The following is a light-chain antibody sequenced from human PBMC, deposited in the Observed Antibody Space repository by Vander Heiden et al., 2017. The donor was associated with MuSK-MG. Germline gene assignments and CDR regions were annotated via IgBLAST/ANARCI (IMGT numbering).Light chain of an antibody. CDR2: KAS. V-gene: IGKV1-5*03. Sequence: DIQMTQSPSTLSASVGDRVTITCRASQSISSWLAWYQQKPGKAPNLLIYKASTLESGVPSRFSGSGSGTEFTLTISSLQPEDFATYYCQQYNSYAATFGQGTRLEIK. CDR1: QSISSW. J-gene: IGKJ5*01. CDR3: QQYNSYAAT.